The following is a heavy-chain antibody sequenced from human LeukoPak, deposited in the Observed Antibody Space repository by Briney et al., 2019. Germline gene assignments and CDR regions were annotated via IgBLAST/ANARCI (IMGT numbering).Heavy chain of an antibody. CDR3: ARGGIQLWLPFDY. CDR1: GGSISSYY. D-gene: IGHD5-18*01. J-gene: IGHJ4*02. CDR2: IYYSGST. Sequence: PSETLSLTCTVSGGSISSYYWSWIRQPPGKGLEWIGYIYYSGSTNYNPSLKSRVTISVDTSKNQFSLKLSSVTAADTAVYYCARGGIQLWLPFDYWGQGTLVTVSS. V-gene: IGHV4-59*01.